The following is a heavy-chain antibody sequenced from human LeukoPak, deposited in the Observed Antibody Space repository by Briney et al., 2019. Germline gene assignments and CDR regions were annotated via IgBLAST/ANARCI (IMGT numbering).Heavy chain of an antibody. V-gene: IGHV4-59*01. Sequence: PGRSLRLSYAASGFTFSNYAMSWLRQPPGKGLEWIGYIYYSGSTNYNPSLKSRVTISVDTSKNQFSLKPSSVTAADTAVYYCARGPIGMTTGWGQGTLVTVSS. CDR2: IYYSGST. D-gene: IGHD1-1*01. CDR1: GFTFSNYA. J-gene: IGHJ4*02. CDR3: ARGPIGMTTG.